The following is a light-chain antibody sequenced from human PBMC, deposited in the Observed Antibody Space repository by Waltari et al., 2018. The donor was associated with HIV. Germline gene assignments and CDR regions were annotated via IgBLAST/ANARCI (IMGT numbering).Light chain of an antibody. CDR2: EVS. Sequence: QSALTQPASVSGSPGPSITISCTGTSSDVGGSTYVSWYQQHPGKAPKLMIYEVSNRPSGVSNRFSGSKSGNTASLTISGLQAEDEADYYCSSYTSSSTLSYVFGTGTKVTVL. J-gene: IGLJ1*01. CDR3: SSYTSSSTLSYV. CDR1: SSDVGGSTY. V-gene: IGLV2-14*01.